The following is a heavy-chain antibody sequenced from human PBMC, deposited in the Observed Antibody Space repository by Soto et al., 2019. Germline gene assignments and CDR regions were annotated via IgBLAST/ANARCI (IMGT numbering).Heavy chain of an antibody. Sequence: SETLSLTCSISGFSIASSPFYWGWIRLPPGKGLEWIGTVYYSGSAYYNPSLRSRVTISVDKSRNHFSLKLTSVTAADTAVYYCAMRLDGGIRGAFDIWDQGTEVTVSA. J-gene: IGHJ1*01. V-gene: IGHV4-39*02. D-gene: IGHD2-15*01. CDR3: AMRLDGGIRGAFDI. CDR2: VYYSGSA. CDR1: GFSIASSPFY.